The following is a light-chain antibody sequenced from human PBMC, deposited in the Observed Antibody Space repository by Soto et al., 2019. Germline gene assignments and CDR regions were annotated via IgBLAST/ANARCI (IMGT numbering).Light chain of an antibody. Sequence: QSALTQPASVSGSPGQSITISCTATSSDAGNYNLVSWYQQHPGKAPKLMIYEGSLRTSGVSHRFSASKSGIPASLTISGLQTEDEADYYSSSYTNTGTVVFGGGTKLTVL. J-gene: IGLJ2*01. CDR2: EGS. CDR1: SSDAGNYNL. V-gene: IGLV2-23*01. CDR3: SSYTNTGTVV.